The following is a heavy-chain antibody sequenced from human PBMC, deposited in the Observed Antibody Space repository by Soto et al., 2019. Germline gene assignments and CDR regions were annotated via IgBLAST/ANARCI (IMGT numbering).Heavy chain of an antibody. V-gene: IGHV1-69*02. D-gene: IGHD2-21*01. CDR1: GGTFSTYT. CDR2: IIPVLDKA. Sequence: QVQLVQSGAEVKKPGSSVKVSCKTSGGTFSTYTLSWVRQAPGQGLEWMGRIIPVLDKADYAQRFQGRLTITAYRSKSTANMALSSLSSEDSPIYYCARGATAGDSAVHYWGQGALVSVSS. J-gene: IGHJ4*02. CDR3: ARGATAGDSAVHY.